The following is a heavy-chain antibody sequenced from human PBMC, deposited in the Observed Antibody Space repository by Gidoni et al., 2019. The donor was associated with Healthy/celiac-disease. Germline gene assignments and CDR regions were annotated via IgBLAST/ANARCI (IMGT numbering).Heavy chain of an antibody. J-gene: IGHJ6*02. CDR3: ARVVVPAATAYYYYYVMDV. CDR1: GFTCSRYS. CDR2: ISSSGSTI. D-gene: IGHD2-2*01. V-gene: IGHV3-21*01. Sequence: EVQLVESGGGLVKPGGSLRLSCASSGFTCSRYSMNWVRQAPGKGLEWGSSISSSGSTIYYADSVKGRFTISRDNAKNSLYLQMNSLRAEDTAVYYCARVVVPAATAYYYYYVMDVWGQGTTVTVSS.